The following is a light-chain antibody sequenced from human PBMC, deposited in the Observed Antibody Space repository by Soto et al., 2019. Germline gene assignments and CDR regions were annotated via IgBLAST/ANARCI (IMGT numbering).Light chain of an antibody. V-gene: IGKV3-20*01. CDR3: QQYDTSPRT. Sequence: DILLTQSPGTLSLSPGERATLSCRASHSLSSSYFAWYQQKPGQAPRLLIYGASSRATGIPDRFSGSGSGTDFTLTISILEPEDFAVYYCQQYDTSPRTFGQGTKLEI. CDR2: GAS. J-gene: IGKJ2*01. CDR1: HSLSSSY.